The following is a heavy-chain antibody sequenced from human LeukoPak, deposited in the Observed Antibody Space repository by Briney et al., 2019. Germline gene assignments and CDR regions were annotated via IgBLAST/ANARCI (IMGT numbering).Heavy chain of an antibody. Sequence: GGSLRLSCAASGFTFSSYAMSWVRQAPGKGLEWVSAISGSGGSTYYADSVKGRFTISRDDSKNTLYLQMNSLRAEDTAVYYCAKDLGRYRSNYFDYWGQGTLVTVSS. J-gene: IGHJ4*02. D-gene: IGHD1-26*01. V-gene: IGHV3-23*01. CDR2: ISGSGGST. CDR1: GFTFSSYA. CDR3: AKDLGRYRSNYFDY.